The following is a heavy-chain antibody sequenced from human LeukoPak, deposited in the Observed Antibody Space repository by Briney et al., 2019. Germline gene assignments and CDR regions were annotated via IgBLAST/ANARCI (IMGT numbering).Heavy chain of an antibody. CDR3: ARHGAYDFWSGLYYFDY. Sequence: PSETLSLTCTVSGGSISSYYWIWIRQPPGKGLEWLGYIYYSGSTNYNPSLKSRVTISVDTSKNQFSLKLSSVTAADTAVYYCARHGAYDFWSGLYYFDYWGQGTLVTVSS. V-gene: IGHV4-59*08. D-gene: IGHD3-3*01. CDR1: GGSISSYY. J-gene: IGHJ4*02. CDR2: IYYSGST.